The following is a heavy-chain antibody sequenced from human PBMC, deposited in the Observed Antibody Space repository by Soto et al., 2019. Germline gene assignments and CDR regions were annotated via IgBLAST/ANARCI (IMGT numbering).Heavy chain of an antibody. CDR1: GVTVSNNY. J-gene: IGHJ4*02. CDR3: ARDTYDDY. CDR2: IYSGGXX. Sequence: EVQLVESGGGLVQPGGSLRLSCAASGVTVSNNYMSWVRQAPGKGLEWVSVIYSGGXXXXXXXXKGRFIISRDSSKNTXXXXXXXXXXXXXXXXYCARDTYDDYRGQGTLVTVSS. V-gene: IGHV3-66*01. D-gene: IGHD5-18*01.